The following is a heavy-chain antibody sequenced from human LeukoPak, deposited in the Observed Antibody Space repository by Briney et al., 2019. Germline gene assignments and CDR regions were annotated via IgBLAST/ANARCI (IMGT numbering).Heavy chain of an antibody. CDR3: ASPLRGYSGLAPFDY. J-gene: IGHJ4*02. CDR2: INHSGTT. D-gene: IGHD5-12*01. Sequence: PSETLSLTCAVYGGSFSGYYWSWIRQPPGKGLEWIGEINHSGTTNYNPSLKSRVTISVDTSKNQFSLKLSSVTAADTAVYYCASPLRGYSGLAPFDYWGQGTLVTVSS. V-gene: IGHV4-34*01. CDR1: GGSFSGYY.